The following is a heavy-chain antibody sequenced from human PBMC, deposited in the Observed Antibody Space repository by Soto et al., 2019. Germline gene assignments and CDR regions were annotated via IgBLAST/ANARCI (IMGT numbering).Heavy chain of an antibody. J-gene: IGHJ3*02. V-gene: IGHV4-61*01. D-gene: IGHD3-22*01. CDR2: IYYSGST. CDR1: GGSVSSGSYY. Sequence: SETLSLTCTVSGGSVSSGSYYWSWIRQPPGKGLEWIGYIYYSGSTNYNPSLKSRVTISVDTSKNQFSLKLSSVTAADTAVYYCARYRSNYYDSSGYHPPAAFDIWGQGTMVTVSS. CDR3: ARYRSNYYDSSGYHPPAAFDI.